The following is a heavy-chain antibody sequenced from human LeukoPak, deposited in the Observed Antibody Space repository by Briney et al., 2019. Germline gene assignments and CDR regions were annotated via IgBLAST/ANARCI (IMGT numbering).Heavy chain of an antibody. V-gene: IGHV3-7*01. Sequence: GGSLRLSCSASGFTFRNFAISWVRQAPGKGLEWVANIKQDGSEKYYVDSVKGRFTISRDNAKNSLYLQMNSLRAEDTAVYYCARDPFDVNSSGYYYPFDYWGQGTLVTVSS. CDR2: IKQDGSEK. J-gene: IGHJ4*02. CDR1: GFTFRNFA. D-gene: IGHD3-22*01. CDR3: ARDPFDVNSSGYYYPFDY.